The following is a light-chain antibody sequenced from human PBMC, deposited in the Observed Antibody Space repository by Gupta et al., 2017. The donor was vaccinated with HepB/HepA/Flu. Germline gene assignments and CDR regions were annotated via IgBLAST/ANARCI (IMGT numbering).Light chain of an antibody. CDR2: DVS. J-gene: IGLJ1*01. Sequence: QSALTQPASVSGSPGQSITISCTGTSSDVGGYNYVSWYQQHPGKAPKLMIYDVSSRAAGVSNRFSGSKSGNTASLTISGLQAEDEADYYCSSYTSSSTLFGTGTKVTVL. V-gene: IGLV2-14*03. CDR1: SSDVGGYNY. CDR3: SSYTSSSTL.